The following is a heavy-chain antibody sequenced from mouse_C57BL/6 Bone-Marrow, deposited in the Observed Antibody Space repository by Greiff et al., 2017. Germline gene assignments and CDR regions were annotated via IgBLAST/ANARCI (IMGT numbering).Heavy chain of an antibody. D-gene: IGHD1-1*01. V-gene: IGHV5-17*01. J-gene: IGHJ1*03. Sequence: EVKLVESGGGLVKPGGSLKLSCAASGFTFSDYGMHWVRQAPEKGLAWVAYISSGSSTIYYADTVKGRFTISRDNAKNTLFLQMTSLRSEDTAMYYCARSSYVRYFDVWGTGTTVTVSS. CDR3: ARSSYVRYFDV. CDR2: ISSGSSTI. CDR1: GFTFSDYG.